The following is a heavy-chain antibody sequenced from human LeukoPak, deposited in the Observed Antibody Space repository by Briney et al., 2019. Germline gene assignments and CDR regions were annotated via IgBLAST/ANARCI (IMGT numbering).Heavy chain of an antibody. CDR2: IYYSGST. D-gene: IGHD4-17*01. J-gene: IGHJ4*02. CDR1: GGSVSSGSYY. Sequence: NASETQSLTCTVSGGSVSSGSYYWSWIRQPPGKGLEWIGYIYYSGSTNYNPSLKSRVTISVDTSKNQFSLKLSSVTAADTAVYYCARGYTVTSDPAFDYWGQGTLVTVSS. CDR3: ARGYTVTSDPAFDY. V-gene: IGHV4-61*01.